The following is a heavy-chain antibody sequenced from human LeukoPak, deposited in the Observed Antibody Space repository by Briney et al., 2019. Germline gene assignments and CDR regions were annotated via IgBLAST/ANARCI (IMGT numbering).Heavy chain of an antibody. CDR2: IYTTGST. CDR1: GGSISSDY. J-gene: IGHJ4*02. Sequence: PSETLSLTCTVSGGSISSDYWSWIRQPAGKGLEWIGRIYTTGSTNYSPSLKSRVTMSVDTSKNQFSLKLSSVTAADTAVYYCAKSSYSIFDYWGQGTLVTVSS. CDR3: AKSSYSIFDY. D-gene: IGHD5-18*01. V-gene: IGHV4-4*07.